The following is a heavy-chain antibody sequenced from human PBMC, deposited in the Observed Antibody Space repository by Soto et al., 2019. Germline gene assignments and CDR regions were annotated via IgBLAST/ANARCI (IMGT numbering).Heavy chain of an antibody. CDR3: ARGRRYSSSWYSDY. CDR2: IYYSGST. D-gene: IGHD6-13*01. Sequence: SETLSLTCTVSGGSIISSSYYWGWIRQPPGKGLEWIGSIYYSGSTYYNPSLKSRVTISVDTSKNQFSLKLSSVTAADTAVYYCARGRRYSSSWYSDYWGQGTLVTVSS. CDR1: GGSIISSSYY. V-gene: IGHV4-39*01. J-gene: IGHJ4*02.